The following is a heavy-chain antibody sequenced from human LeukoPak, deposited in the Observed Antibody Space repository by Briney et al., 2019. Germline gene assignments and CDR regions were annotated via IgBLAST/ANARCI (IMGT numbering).Heavy chain of an antibody. Sequence: GGSLRLSCAASGFTFTNDFMTWVRQAPGKGLEWVANMRVDGTDIHYVDSVKGRFTISRDNSKNTLYLQMNSLRAEDTAVYYCARGGGIVGPKDYWGQGTLVTVSS. CDR2: MRVDGTDI. J-gene: IGHJ4*02. D-gene: IGHD1-26*01. CDR1: GFTFTNDF. V-gene: IGHV3-7*01. CDR3: ARGGGIVGPKDY.